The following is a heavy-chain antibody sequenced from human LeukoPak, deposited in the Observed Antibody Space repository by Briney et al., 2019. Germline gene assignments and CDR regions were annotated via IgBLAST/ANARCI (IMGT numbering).Heavy chain of an antibody. CDR1: GGSISSYY. V-gene: IGHV4-59*01. CDR2: IYYSGST. D-gene: IGHD3-10*01. J-gene: IGHJ5*02. Sequence: SETLSLTCTVSGGSISSYYWSWIRQPPGKGLEWIGYIYYSGSTNYNPSLKSRVTISVDTSKNQFSLKLSSVTAADTAVYYCARDRGISMVRGAKWFDPWGQGTLVTVSS. CDR3: ARDRGISMVRGAKWFDP.